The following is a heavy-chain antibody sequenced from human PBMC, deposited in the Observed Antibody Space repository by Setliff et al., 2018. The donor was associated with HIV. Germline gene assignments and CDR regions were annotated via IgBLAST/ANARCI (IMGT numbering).Heavy chain of an antibody. V-gene: IGHV1-18*01. CDR1: GYTFTSYG. D-gene: IGHD5-12*01. CDR3: ARAIYSGYYYREFDY. CDR2: ISAYNGNT. Sequence: GASVKVSCKASGYTFTSYGISWVRQAPGQGLEWMGWISAYNGNTNYAQKLQGRVTMTRDTSTSTAYMELRSLRSDDTAVYYCARAIYSGYYYREFDYWGQGTLVTVSS. J-gene: IGHJ4*02.